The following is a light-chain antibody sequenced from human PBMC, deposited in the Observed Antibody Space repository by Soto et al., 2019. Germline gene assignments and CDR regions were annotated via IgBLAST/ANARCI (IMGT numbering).Light chain of an antibody. V-gene: IGKV3-20*01. J-gene: IGKJ4*01. CDR2: GAS. CDR1: QSVGKNY. Sequence: EIVLTQSPGTLCLSPGEGATLSCRASQSVGKNYLAWYQHKSGQAPRLLIHGASNRATGIPARFSGSGSGTDFTLTISRLEPEDFVAYYCQQYATDPLTFGGGTKVDIK. CDR3: QQYATDPLT.